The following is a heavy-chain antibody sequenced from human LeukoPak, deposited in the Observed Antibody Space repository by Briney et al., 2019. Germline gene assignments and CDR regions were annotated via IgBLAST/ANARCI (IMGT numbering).Heavy chain of an antibody. D-gene: IGHD1-26*01. CDR1: GFTFSSYS. CDR3: ARDEWGLLGHDAFDI. J-gene: IGHJ3*02. V-gene: IGHV3-21*01. Sequence: GGSLRLSCAASGFTFSSYSMNWVRQAPGKGLEWVSSISSSSSYIYYADSVKGRFTISRDNAKNSLYLQMNSLRAEDTAVYYCARDEWGLLGHDAFDIWGQGTMVTVSS. CDR2: ISSSSSYI.